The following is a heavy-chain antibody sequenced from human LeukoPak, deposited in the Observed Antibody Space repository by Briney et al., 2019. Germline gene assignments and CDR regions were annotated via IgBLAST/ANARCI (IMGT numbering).Heavy chain of an antibody. CDR1: GYTFTSFG. D-gene: IGHD3-10*01. Sequence: GASVKVSCKASGYTFTSFGISWVRQAPGQGLEWMGWISAYNGNTNYAQKLQGRVTMTTDTSTSTAYMELRSLRSDDTAVYYCARDPGYGLGSRDFDPWGQGTLVTVSS. J-gene: IGHJ5*02. V-gene: IGHV1-18*01. CDR3: ARDPGYGLGSRDFDP. CDR2: ISAYNGNT.